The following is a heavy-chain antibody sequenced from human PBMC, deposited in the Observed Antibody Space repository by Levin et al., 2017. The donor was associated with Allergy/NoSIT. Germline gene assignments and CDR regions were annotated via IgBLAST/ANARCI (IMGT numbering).Heavy chain of an antibody. J-gene: IGHJ3*02. CDR1: GYTFTSYA. V-gene: IGHV1-3*01. D-gene: IGHD6-13*01. CDR2: INAGNGNT. CDR3: ARDLGRQLEAFDI. Sequence: GASVKVSCKASGYTFTSYAMHWVRQAPGQRLEWMGWINAGNGNTKYSQKFQGRVTITRDTSASTAYMELSSLRSEDTAVYYCARDLGRQLEAFDIWGQGTMVTVSS.